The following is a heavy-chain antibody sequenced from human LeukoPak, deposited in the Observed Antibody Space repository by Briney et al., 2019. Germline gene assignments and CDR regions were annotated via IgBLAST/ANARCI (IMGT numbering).Heavy chain of an antibody. CDR2: LSADGCNT. J-gene: IGHJ3*02. CDR1: GFTLRRSW. CDR3: AREPEEIGGNSVVSAFDI. Sequence: GGSLRLSCTPSGFTLRRSWMHSVRPASGQGPLWVSYLSADGCNTANADSVKCRFTISRDKSKNTLYLQMNSLRAEDTAVYYCAREPEEIGGNSVVSAFDIWGQGTMVTVSS. D-gene: IGHD4-23*01. V-gene: IGHV3-74*01.